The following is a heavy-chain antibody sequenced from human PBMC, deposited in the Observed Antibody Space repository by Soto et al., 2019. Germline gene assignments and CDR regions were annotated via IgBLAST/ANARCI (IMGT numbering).Heavy chain of an antibody. CDR2: IKGDGSST. D-gene: IGHD1-26*01. V-gene: IGHV3-74*01. Sequence: PGGSLRLSCAASGFTFSGYWMHWVRQVPGKGLVWVSRIKGDGSSTSYADSVKGRFTISRDNAKNTLYLQMNSLRAEDTAVYYYARDPFGATTYWGQGTLVTVSS. J-gene: IGHJ4*02. CDR1: GFTFSGYW. CDR3: ARDPFGATTY.